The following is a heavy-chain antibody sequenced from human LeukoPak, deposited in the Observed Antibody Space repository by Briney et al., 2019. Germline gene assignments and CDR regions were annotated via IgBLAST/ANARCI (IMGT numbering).Heavy chain of an antibody. J-gene: IGHJ5*02. CDR1: GGSIRSLGYS. V-gene: IGHV4-39*07. CDR2: MYYTGTT. D-gene: IGHD5-12*01. CDR3: ARSVSAYAGRGWFDP. Sequence: SETLSLTCIVSGGSIRSLGYSWGWIRQPPGKGLEWIASMYYTGTTYYNPSLKSRVTMSVDTSKNQFSLNLTSVPAADTAVFYCARSVSAYAGRGWFDPWGQGTLVTVSS.